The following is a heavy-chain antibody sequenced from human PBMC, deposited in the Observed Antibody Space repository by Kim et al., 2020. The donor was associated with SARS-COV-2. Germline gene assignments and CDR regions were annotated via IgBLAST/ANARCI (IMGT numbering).Heavy chain of an antibody. CDR3: ARDGPSSSWYGDYYSLDV. D-gene: IGHD6-13*01. V-gene: IGHV3-30*04. CDR2: ISYDGSNK. J-gene: IGHJ6*02. Sequence: GGSLRLSCAASGFTFSSYAMHWVRQAPGKGLEWVAVISYDGSNKYYADSVKGRFTISRDNSKNTLYLQMNSLRAEDTAVYYCARDGPSSSWYGDYYSLDVWGQGTTVTVSS. CDR1: GFTFSSYA.